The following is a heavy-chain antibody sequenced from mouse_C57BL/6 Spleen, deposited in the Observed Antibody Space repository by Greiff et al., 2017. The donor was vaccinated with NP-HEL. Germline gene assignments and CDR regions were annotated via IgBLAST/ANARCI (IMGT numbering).Heavy chain of an antibody. J-gene: IGHJ1*03. CDR1: GYAFTNYL. D-gene: IGHD1-1*01. V-gene: IGHV1-54*01. CDR2: INPGSGGT. CDR3: ARTTTVVARYWYFDV. Sequence: VQLQQSGAELVRPGTSMKVSCKASGYAFTNYLIEWVKQRPGQGLEWIGVINPGSGGTNYNEKFKGKATLTADKSSSTAYMQLSSLTSEDSAVYFCARTTTVVARYWYFDVWGTGTTVTVSS.